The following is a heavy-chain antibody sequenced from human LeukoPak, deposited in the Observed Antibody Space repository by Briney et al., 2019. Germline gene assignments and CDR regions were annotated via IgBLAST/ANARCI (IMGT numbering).Heavy chain of an antibody. D-gene: IGHD3-3*01. CDR1: GGTFSSYA. J-gene: IGHJ4*02. CDR2: IIPIFGTA. V-gene: IGHV1-69*01. CDR3: AREELRFLEWLLFAY. Sequence: SVKVSCKASGGTFSSYAISWVRQAPGQGLEWMGGIIPIFGTANYAQKFQGRVTITADESTSTAYMELSSMRSEDTAVYYCAREELRFLEWLLFAYWGQGTLVTVSS.